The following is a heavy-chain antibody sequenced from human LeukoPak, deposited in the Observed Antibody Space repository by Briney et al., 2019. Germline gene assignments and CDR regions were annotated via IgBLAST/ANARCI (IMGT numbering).Heavy chain of an antibody. CDR3: AHARAGYCSSTSCYRYNWFDP. Sequence: SVKVSCKASGYTFTSYDINWVRQATGQGLEWMGWMNPNSGNTGYAQKFQGRVTMTRNTSISTAYMELSSLRSEDTAVYYCAHARAGYCSSTSCYRYNWFDPWGQGTLVTVSS. CDR2: MNPNSGNT. D-gene: IGHD2-2*02. V-gene: IGHV1-8*01. J-gene: IGHJ5*02. CDR1: GYTFTSYD.